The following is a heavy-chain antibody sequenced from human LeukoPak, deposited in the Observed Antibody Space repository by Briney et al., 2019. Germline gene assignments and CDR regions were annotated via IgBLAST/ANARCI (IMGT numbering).Heavy chain of an antibody. CDR2: ISGSGGST. J-gene: IGHJ4*02. CDR3: ARDTPLGCFDY. V-gene: IGHV3-23*01. D-gene: IGHD2-15*01. Sequence: GGSLRLSCAASGYIFISYAMSWVRQAPGKGLEWVSTISGSGGSTYYPDSVKGRFIISRDNSKNTLYLQMNSLRTEDTAVYYCARDTPLGCFDYWGQGTLVTVSS. CDR1: GYIFISYA.